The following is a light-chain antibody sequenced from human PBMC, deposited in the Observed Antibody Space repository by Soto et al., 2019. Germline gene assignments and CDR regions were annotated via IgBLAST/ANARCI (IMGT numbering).Light chain of an antibody. CDR2: LNSDGSH. CDR3: QPGGTGRL. J-gene: IGLJ2*01. V-gene: IGLV4-69*01. Sequence: QSVLTHSPSASASLGASVKLTCTLSSGHSSYAISWHQQQPEKGPRFLMKLNSDGSHNKGDGIPDRFSGSSSGAERYLTISSLQSEDEADYYCQPGGTGRLFGGGTKLTVL. CDR1: SGHSSYA.